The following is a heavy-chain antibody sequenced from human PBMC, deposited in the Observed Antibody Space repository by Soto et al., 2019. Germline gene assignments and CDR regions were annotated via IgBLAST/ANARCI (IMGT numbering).Heavy chain of an antibody. CDR3: AKEMKWGGMTTIHYFDS. J-gene: IGHJ4*02. V-gene: IGHV3-9*01. Sequence: SLRLSCAASGFTVDDYAMHWVRQAPGKGLEWVSGISWNSETIDYADSVKGRFTISRDNAKSSLFLQMNSLRPDDTALYYCAKEMKWGGMTTIHYFDSWGQGTLVTVSS. CDR2: ISWNSETI. CDR1: GFTVDDYA. D-gene: IGHD4-17*01.